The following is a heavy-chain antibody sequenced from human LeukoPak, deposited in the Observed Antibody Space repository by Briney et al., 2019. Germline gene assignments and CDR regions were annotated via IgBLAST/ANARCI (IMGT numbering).Heavy chain of an antibody. V-gene: IGHV1-46*01. CDR1: GYTFSSYY. CDR3: ARDRYYYGSSSLDY. D-gene: IGHD3-22*01. CDR2: VNPSGGST. Sequence: ASVKVSCKASGYTFSSYYIHWVRQAPGQGLEWMGIVNPSGGSTNYAQKFQGRLTMTRDTSTSTVYMELSSLRSEDTAVYYCARDRYYYGSSSLDYWGQGTLVTVSS. J-gene: IGHJ4*02.